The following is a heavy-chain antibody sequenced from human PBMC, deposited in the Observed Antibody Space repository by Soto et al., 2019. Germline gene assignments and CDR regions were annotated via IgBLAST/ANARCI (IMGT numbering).Heavy chain of an antibody. V-gene: IGHV3-23*01. J-gene: IGHJ4*02. CDR3: VKDPGIAVAGTFDY. CDR1: GFTFSSYA. D-gene: IGHD6-19*01. Sequence: GGSLRLSCAASGFTFSSYAMSWVRQAPGKGLEWVSAISGSGGSTYYADSVKGRFTISRDNSKNTLYLQMNSLRAEDTAVYYCVKDPGIAVAGTFDYWGQGTLVTVSS. CDR2: ISGSGGST.